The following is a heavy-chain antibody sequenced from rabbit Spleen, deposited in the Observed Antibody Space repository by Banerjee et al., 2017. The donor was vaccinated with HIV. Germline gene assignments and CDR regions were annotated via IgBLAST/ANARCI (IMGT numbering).Heavy chain of an antibody. Sequence: QEQLEESGGDLVMPAASLTLTCTASGFSFSSSYWLCWVRQAPGQGPEWIACIYTGSSGSTYYASWAKGRFTISKTSSTTVTLQMTRLTAADTAADFCARDGYSRGWGIILYYFNLWGPGTLVTVS. J-gene: IGHJ4*01. CDR1: GFSFSSSYW. D-gene: IGHD4-1*01. V-gene: IGHV1S45*01. CDR3: ARDGYSRGWGIILYYFNL. CDR2: IYTGSSGST.